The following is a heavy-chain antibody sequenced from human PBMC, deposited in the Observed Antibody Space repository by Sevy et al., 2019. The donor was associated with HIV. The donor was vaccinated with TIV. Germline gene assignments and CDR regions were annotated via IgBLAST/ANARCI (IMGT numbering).Heavy chain of an antibody. Sequence: ASVKVSCKASGYTFTSYRIYWVRQAPGQGLEWMGWVSAHNGDTNYVQKVQGRVAMTTDTSTSTAYMELRSLTSDDTAVYYCARAYCSGGSYYSLAHWGQGSLVTVSS. J-gene: IGHJ4*02. V-gene: IGHV1-18*01. D-gene: IGHD2-15*01. CDR1: GYTFTSYR. CDR3: ARAYCSGGSYYSLAH. CDR2: VSAHNGDT.